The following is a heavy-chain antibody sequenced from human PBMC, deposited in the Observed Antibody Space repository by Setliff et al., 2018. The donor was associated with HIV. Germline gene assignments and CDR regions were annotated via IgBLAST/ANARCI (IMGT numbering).Heavy chain of an antibody. D-gene: IGHD6-19*01. CDR2: INPSGGST. Sequence: ASVKVSCKASGYTFTSYYMHWVRQAPGQGLEWMGIINPSGGSTRYAQKFQGRVTMTRDTSTSTVYMELSSLRSEDTAVYYCARGYSSGWRAFDIWGQGTMVTVS. V-gene: IGHV1-46*01. CDR3: ARGYSSGWRAFDI. J-gene: IGHJ3*02. CDR1: GYTFTSYY.